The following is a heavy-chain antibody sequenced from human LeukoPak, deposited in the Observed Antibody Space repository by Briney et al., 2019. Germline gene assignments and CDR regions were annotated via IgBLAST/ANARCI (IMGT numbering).Heavy chain of an antibody. CDR3: ARRGPRYSGGFDY. D-gene: IGHD6-19*01. Sequence: PSQTLSLTCTVSGGSISSGSYYWSWIRQPAGKGLEWIGRIYTSGSTNYNPSLKSRVTISVDTSKNQFSLKLSSVTAADTAMYYCARRGPRYSGGFDYWGQGTLVTVSS. J-gene: IGHJ4*02. CDR1: GGSISSGSYY. V-gene: IGHV4-61*02. CDR2: IYTSGST.